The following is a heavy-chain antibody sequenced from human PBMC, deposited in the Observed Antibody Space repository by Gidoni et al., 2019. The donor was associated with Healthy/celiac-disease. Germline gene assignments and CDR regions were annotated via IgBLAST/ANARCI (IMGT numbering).Heavy chain of an antibody. CDR3: ARQRTGAVAGFSY. Sequence: QLQLQESGPGLVKPSETLSLTCTVSGGSISSSSYYWGWIRQPPGKGLEWMGSIYYSGSTYYNPSLKSRVTISVDTSKNQFSLKLSSVTAADTAVYYCARQRTGAVAGFSYWGQGTLVTVSS. CDR2: IYYSGST. CDR1: GGSISSSSYY. V-gene: IGHV4-39*01. D-gene: IGHD6-19*01. J-gene: IGHJ4*02.